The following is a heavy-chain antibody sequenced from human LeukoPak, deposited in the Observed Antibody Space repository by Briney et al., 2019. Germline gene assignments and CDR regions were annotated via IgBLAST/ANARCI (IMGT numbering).Heavy chain of an antibody. J-gene: IGHJ4*02. CDR2: LSSSSSYI. Sequence: GGSLRLSCAASGFTFSSYSMNWVRQAPGKGLEWVSSLSSSSSYIYYADSVKGRFTISRDNAKNSLYLQMNSLRAEDTAVYYCARDGYSYGRGDFDYWGQGTLVTVSS. CDR1: GFTFSSYS. CDR3: ARDGYSYGRGDFDY. D-gene: IGHD5-18*01. V-gene: IGHV3-21*01.